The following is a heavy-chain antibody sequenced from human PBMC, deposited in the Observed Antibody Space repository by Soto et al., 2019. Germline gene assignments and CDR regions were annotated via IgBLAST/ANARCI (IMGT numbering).Heavy chain of an antibody. CDR1: GGSISSGGYS. CDR3: AAGPGVARHY. D-gene: IGHD5-12*01. CDR2: IYHSGST. Sequence: QLQLQESGSGLVKPSQTLSLTCAVSGGSISSGGYSWSWIRQPPGKGLEWIGYIYHSGSTSYNPSPTSRVTLSVDRSTTQSSLKLTSVPAAATAVSYFAAGPGVARHYWRPATLVTLSS. V-gene: IGHV4-30-2*01. J-gene: IGHJ4*01.